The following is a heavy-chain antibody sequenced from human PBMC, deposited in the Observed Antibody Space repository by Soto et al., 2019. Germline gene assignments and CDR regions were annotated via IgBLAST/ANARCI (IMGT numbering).Heavy chain of an antibody. Sequence: KPSETLSLTCTVSGGSISSSSYYWGWIRQPPGKGLEWIVSIYYSGSTYYNPSLKSRVTISVDTSKNQFSLKLSSVTAADTAVYYCAIERVPAASHYYYGMDVWGQGTTVTVSS. V-gene: IGHV4-39*02. CDR2: IYYSGST. J-gene: IGHJ6*02. CDR1: GGSISSSSYY. CDR3: AIERVPAASHYYYGMDV. D-gene: IGHD2-2*01.